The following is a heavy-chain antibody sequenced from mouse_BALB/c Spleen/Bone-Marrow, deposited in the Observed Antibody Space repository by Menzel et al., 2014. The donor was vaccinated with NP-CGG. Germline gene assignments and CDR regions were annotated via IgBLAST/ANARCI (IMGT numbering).Heavy chain of an antibody. V-gene: IGHV5-6-4*01. D-gene: IGHD2-4*01. CDR2: ISSGGSYT. CDR3: TRIYYDYAWFAY. CDR1: GFTFSSYT. Sequence: EVNVVESGGGLVKPGGSLKLSCAASGFTFSSYTMSWVRQTPEKRLEWVATISSGGSYTYYPDSVKGRFTISRDNAKNTLYLQMSSLKSEDTAMYYCTRIYYDYAWFAYWGQGTLVTVSA. J-gene: IGHJ3*01.